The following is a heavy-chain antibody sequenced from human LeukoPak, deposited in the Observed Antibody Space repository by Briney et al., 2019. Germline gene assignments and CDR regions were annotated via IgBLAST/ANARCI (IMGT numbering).Heavy chain of an antibody. Sequence: PGGSLRLSCAASGFTFSSYAMHWVRQAPGKGLEWVAVISYDGSNKYYADSVRGRFTIPRDNAKNSLYLQMNSLRAEDTAVYYCVRGRRIVGPWGQGTLVTVSS. D-gene: IGHD3-22*01. V-gene: IGHV3-30-3*01. CDR3: VRGRRIVGP. CDR1: GFTFSSYA. CDR2: ISYDGSNK. J-gene: IGHJ5*02.